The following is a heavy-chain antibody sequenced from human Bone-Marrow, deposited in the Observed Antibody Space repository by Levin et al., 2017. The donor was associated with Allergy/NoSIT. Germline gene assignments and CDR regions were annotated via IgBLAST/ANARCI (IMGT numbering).Heavy chain of an antibody. CDR1: GFTFSTYA. D-gene: IGHD5-18*01. Sequence: GESLKISCAASGFTFSTYAMSWVRQAPGKGLEWVSGITGSGDSTYYADSVKGRFTISRDNSKNTLLMQVDSLRPEDTAVYYCARGNSYGNLRFDYWAREPWSPSPQ. V-gene: IGHV3-23*01. CDR2: ITGSGDST. J-gene: IGHJ4*02. CDR3: ARGNSYGNLRFDY.